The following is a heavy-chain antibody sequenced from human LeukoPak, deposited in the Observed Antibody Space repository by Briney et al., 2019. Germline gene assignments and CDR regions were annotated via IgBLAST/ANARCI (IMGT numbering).Heavy chain of an antibody. J-gene: IGHJ4*02. V-gene: IGHV3-7*03. CDR1: GFTFSIHW. CDR3: TTSDCEY. Sequence: GGSPRLSCVASGFTFSIHWMTWVRQAPGKGLEWVATIKPDGNDKFFVDSVKGRFTISRDNAKTSLFLQMNSLRAEDTAIYYCTTSDCEYWGQGALVTVSS. CDR2: IKPDGNDK.